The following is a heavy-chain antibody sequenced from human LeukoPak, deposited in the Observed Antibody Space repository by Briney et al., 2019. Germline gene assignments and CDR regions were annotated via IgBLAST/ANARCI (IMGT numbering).Heavy chain of an antibody. CDR3: ARPAVRMDV. Sequence: SETLSLTCAVYGGSFSGYYWSWIRPPPGKGLEWIGEINHSGSTNYNPSLKSRASISVDTSKNQFSLKLSSVTAADTAVYYCARPAVRMDVWGQGTTVTVSS. J-gene: IGHJ6*02. CDR1: GGSFSGYY. D-gene: IGHD6-6*01. V-gene: IGHV4-34*01. CDR2: INHSGST.